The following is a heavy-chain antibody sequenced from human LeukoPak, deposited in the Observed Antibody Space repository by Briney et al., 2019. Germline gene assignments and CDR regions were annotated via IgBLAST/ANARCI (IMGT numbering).Heavy chain of an antibody. CDR3: AHAERNWNSRSDVAFDI. V-gene: IGHV1-8*01. D-gene: IGHD1-7*01. CDR1: GYTFTSYD. Sequence: ASVKVSCKASGYTFTSYDINWVRQATGQGLEWMGWMNPNSGNTGYAQKFQGRVTMTRNTSISTAYMELSSLRSEDTAMYYCAHAERNWNSRSDVAFDIWGQGTMVTVSS. J-gene: IGHJ3*02. CDR2: MNPNSGNT.